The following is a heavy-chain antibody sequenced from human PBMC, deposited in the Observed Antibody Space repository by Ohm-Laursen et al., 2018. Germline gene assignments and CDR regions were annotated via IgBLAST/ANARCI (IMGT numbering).Heavy chain of an antibody. D-gene: IGHD3-22*01. Sequence: SLRLFCTASGFSFSSYDMHWVRQAPGKGLEWVAVMSYDGSNKLYAESVKGRFTISRDNSKNTLYLQMNSLRPEDTAVYYCAKPRSSGYYLFDYWGQGTLVTVSS. CDR1: GFSFSSYD. J-gene: IGHJ4*02. CDR2: MSYDGSNK. CDR3: AKPRSSGYYLFDY. V-gene: IGHV3-30*18.